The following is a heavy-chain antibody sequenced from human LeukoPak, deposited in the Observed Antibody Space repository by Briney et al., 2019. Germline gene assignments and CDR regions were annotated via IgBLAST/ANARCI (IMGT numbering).Heavy chain of an antibody. J-gene: IGHJ4*02. Sequence: GALRLSCAASGFPFSSYWMSWVRPAPGKGVGWVAKINKEGSDKYYVDSVKGRFTISRDNAKNSLYLQMNSLRAEDTAVYYCARLSTAVADSDYWGQGTLVTVSS. D-gene: IGHD6-13*01. CDR1: GFPFSSYW. CDR2: INKEGSDK. V-gene: IGHV3-7*01. CDR3: ARLSTAVADSDY.